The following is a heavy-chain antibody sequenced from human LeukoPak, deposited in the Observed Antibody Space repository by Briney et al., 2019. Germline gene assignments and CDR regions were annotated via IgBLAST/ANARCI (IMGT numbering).Heavy chain of an antibody. CDR2: IYYSAST. Sequence: SETLSLTCTVSGGSISSYYWSWIRQPPGEGLEWIGYIYYSASTNYNPSLKSRVTISVDTSNNQFSLKLSSVTAADTAVYYCARGSRGYSYGWGQGTLVTVSS. CDR3: ARGSRGYSYG. CDR1: GGSISSYY. D-gene: IGHD5-18*01. V-gene: IGHV4-59*01. J-gene: IGHJ4*02.